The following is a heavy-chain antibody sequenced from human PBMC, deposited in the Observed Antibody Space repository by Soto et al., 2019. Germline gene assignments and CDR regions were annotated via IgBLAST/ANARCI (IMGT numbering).Heavy chain of an antibody. Sequence: VQLVESGGGVVQPGRSLRLSCAASGFTFSSYGMHWVRQAPGKGLEWVAVISYDGSNKYYADSVKGRFTISRDNSKNTLYLQMNSLRAEDTAVYYCAKAPTYSSSSGTFDYWGQGTLVTVSS. D-gene: IGHD6-6*01. CDR1: GFTFSSYG. J-gene: IGHJ4*02. CDR3: AKAPTYSSSSGTFDY. V-gene: IGHV3-30*18. CDR2: ISYDGSNK.